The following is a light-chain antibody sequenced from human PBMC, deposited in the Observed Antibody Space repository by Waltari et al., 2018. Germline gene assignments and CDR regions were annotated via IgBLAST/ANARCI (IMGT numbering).Light chain of an antibody. Sequence: EIVMTQSPATLSVSPGERATLSCRPSQSVSSNLAWYQQTPGQAPRLLIYGASTRATGIPARFSGSGSGTEFTLTISSLQSEDFAVYYCHQYYTTPFTFGPGTTVDIK. J-gene: IGKJ3*01. CDR2: GAS. V-gene: IGKV3-15*01. CDR1: QSVSSN. CDR3: HQYYTTPFT.